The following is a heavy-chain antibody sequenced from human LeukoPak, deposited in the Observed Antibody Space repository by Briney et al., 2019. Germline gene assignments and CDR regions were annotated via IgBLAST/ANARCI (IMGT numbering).Heavy chain of an antibody. D-gene: IGHD3-3*01. CDR2: IYYSGST. CDR1: GGSISSYY. Sequence: SETPSLTCTVSGGSISSYYWSWIRQPPGQRLEWIGHIYYSGSTNYNPSLKSRVTISVDTSKNQFSLKLGSVTAADTAVYYCARRSRIWSGYQDTFYYFDSWGQGTLVTVSS. J-gene: IGHJ4*02. CDR3: ARRSRIWSGYQDTFYYFDS. V-gene: IGHV4-59*01.